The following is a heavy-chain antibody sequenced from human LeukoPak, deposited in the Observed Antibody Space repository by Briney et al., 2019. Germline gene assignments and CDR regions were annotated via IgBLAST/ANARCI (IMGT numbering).Heavy chain of an antibody. D-gene: IGHD2-15*01. J-gene: IGHJ5*02. CDR1: GYTFTGSY. CDR2: INPNSGGT. V-gene: IGHV1-2*02. Sequence: ASVKVSCKASGYTFTGSYMHWVRQAPGQGLEWMGWINPNSGGTNYAQKFQGRVTMTRDTSISTAYMELSRLRSDDTAVYYCARGRSIVVVVAAKNWFDPWGQGTLVTVSS. CDR3: ARGRSIVVVVAAKNWFDP.